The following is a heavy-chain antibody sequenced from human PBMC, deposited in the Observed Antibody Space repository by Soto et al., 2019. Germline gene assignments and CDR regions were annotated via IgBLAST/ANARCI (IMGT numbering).Heavy chain of an antibody. D-gene: IGHD3-16*01. V-gene: IGHV4-31*03. CDR2: IYYSGST. Sequence: QVQLQESGPGLVKPSQTLSLTCTVSGGSISSGGYYWSWIRQHPGKGLEWIGYIYYSGSTYYNPSLKSRVTISVDTSKNQFSLKLSSVTAADTAVYYCARGTTFSPYYYYGMDVWGQGTTVTVSS. CDR3: ARGTTFSPYYYYGMDV. J-gene: IGHJ6*02. CDR1: GGSISSGGYY.